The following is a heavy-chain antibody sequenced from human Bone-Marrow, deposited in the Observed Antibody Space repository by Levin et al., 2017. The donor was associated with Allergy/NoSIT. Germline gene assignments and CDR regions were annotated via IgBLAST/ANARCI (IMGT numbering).Heavy chain of an antibody. CDR1: GGSVSSGSYY. J-gene: IGHJ4*02. D-gene: IGHD3-10*01. CDR2: IYHSGST. Sequence: SETLSLTCTVSGGSVSSGSYYWSWIRQPPGKGLEWIAYIYHSGSTKYNPSLKSRVTISLDTSRNQFFLRLTSLTAADTAVYYGAGGSYFGELSFDCRGKGTLVTATS. CDR3: AGGSYFGELSFDC. V-gene: IGHV4-61*01.